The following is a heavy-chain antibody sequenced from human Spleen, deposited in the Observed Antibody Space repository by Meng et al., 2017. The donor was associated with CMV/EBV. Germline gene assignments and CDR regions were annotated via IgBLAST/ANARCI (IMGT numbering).Heavy chain of an antibody. CDR2: ISSSSSYI. J-gene: IGHJ6*02. CDR3: ARYREWLQFGNQFYGMAV. D-gene: IGHD5-24*01. CDR1: RFTFRAHN. Sequence: GASLTIYCAAARFTFRAHNMNWVRQAPGKGLEWVSSISSSSSYIYYADSVKGRFTISRDNAKNSLYLEMNSLRVDDTAVYYCARYREWLQFGNQFYGMAVWGQGTTVTVSS. V-gene: IGHV3-21*01.